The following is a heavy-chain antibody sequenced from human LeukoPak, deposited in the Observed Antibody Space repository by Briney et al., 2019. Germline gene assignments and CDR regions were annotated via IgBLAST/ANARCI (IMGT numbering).Heavy chain of an antibody. V-gene: IGHV1-46*01. CDR1: GYTFTSYY. CDR2: INPSGGST. D-gene: IGHD6-25*01. J-gene: IGHJ4*02. CDR3: ARHKEVGGYYYFDY. Sequence: ASVKVSCKASGYTFTSYYMHWVRQAPGQGLAWMGIINPSGGSTSYTQKFQGRVTMTRDTSTTTVYMELSSLRSQDTAVYYCARHKEVGGYYYFDYWGQGTLVTVSS.